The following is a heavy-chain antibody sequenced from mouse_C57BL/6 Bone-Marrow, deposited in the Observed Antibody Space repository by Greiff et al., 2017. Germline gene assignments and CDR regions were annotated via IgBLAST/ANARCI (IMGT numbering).Heavy chain of an antibody. Sequence: QVQLQQSGAELAKPGASVKLSCKASGYTFTSYWMHWVKQRPGQGLEWIGYINPSSGYTKYNQKFKDKAPLTADKSSSTAYMQLSSLTYEDSAVYNCAREGEPDYSMDYWGQGTSLTVSS. CDR1: GYTFTSYW. V-gene: IGHV1-7*01. CDR2: INPSSGYT. D-gene: IGHD2-13*01. CDR3: AREGEPDYSMDY. J-gene: IGHJ4*01.